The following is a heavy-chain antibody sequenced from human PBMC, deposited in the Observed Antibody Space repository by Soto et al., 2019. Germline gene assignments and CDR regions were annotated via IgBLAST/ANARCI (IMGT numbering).Heavy chain of an antibody. CDR2: IYPGDSDT. CDR1: GYSFASHW. CDR3: ARYSGSYWHYLDF. D-gene: IGHD1-26*01. Sequence: GESLKISCKGSGYSFASHWVAWVRQMPEKGLEWIGTIYPGDSDTKYSSAFRGHVTISADASVSTAYLQWRSLEATDSAIYYCARYSGSYWHYLDFWGQGTLVTVSS. J-gene: IGHJ4*02. V-gene: IGHV5-51*01.